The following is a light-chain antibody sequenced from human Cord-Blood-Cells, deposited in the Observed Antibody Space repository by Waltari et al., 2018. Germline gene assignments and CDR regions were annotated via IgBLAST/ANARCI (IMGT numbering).Light chain of an antibody. Sequence: DIQMTQSPSTLSASVGDRVTITCRASQSISSWLAWYQQKPGKAPKLLIYDASSVESGVPSRFSGSGSGTEFTLTISSLQPEDFATYYCQQYNSYSTFGQGTKVEIK. CDR1: QSISSW. CDR2: DAS. V-gene: IGKV1-5*01. CDR3: QQYNSYST. J-gene: IGKJ1*01.